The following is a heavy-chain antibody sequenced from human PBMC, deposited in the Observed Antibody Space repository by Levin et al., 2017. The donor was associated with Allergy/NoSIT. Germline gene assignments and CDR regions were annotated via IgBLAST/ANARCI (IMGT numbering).Heavy chain of an antibody. J-gene: IGHJ4*02. CDR2: IYYSGST. CDR3: AREDGSTFDF. Sequence: PSETLSRTCTVSGGSISGGGYHWTWIRQHPETGLEWIGYIYYSGSTFYNPSLKSRLMISVDTSKNQFSLNVSSVTAADTAVYYCAREDGSTFDFWGQGALVTVAS. V-gene: IGHV4-31*03. CDR1: GGSISGGGYH. D-gene: IGHD2-2*03.